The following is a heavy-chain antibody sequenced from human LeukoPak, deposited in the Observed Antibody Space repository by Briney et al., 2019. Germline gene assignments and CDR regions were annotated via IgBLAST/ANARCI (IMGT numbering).Heavy chain of an antibody. D-gene: IGHD5-24*01. CDR2: IKEDGSET. J-gene: IGHJ4*02. Sequence: GGSLRLSCAASGFTFKKYWMNWVRQVPGKGLECLANIKEDGSETYYADSVKGRFTISRDNPRNLLFLQINSLRVEDTAVYYCARETPRRGETRDGYRWGQGTLVIVSS. V-gene: IGHV3-7*01. CDR3: ARETPRRGETRDGYR. CDR1: GFTFKKYW.